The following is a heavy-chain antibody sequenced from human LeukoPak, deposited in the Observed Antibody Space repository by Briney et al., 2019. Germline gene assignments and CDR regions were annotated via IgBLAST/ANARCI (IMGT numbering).Heavy chain of an antibody. CDR2: INAGNGNT. J-gene: IGHJ6*02. Sequence: ASVKVSCKASGYTFTSYAMHWVRQAPGQRLEWMGWINAGNGNTKYSQKFQGRVTITRDTSASTAYMELSSLRSEDTAVYYCARGDCSGGSCYTYYYYYYGMDVWGQGTTVTVSS. CDR1: GYTFTSYA. D-gene: IGHD2-15*01. V-gene: IGHV1-3*01. CDR3: ARGDCSGGSCYTYYYYYYGMDV.